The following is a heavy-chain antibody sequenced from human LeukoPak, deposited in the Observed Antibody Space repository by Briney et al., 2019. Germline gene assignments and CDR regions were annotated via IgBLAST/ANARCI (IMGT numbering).Heavy chain of an antibody. D-gene: IGHD5-12*01. CDR2: IYTSGST. CDR3: ARGMAAAYDYNWFEP. V-gene: IGHV4-61*02. Sequence: PSQTLSLTCTVSGNSISSGDNYWSWIRQPAGKGLEWIGRIYTSGSTNYNPSLKSRVTMSVDTSKNQFSLKLSSMTAADTAVYFCARGMAAAYDYNWFEPWGQGTLVTVSS. CDR1: GNSISSGDNY. J-gene: IGHJ5*02.